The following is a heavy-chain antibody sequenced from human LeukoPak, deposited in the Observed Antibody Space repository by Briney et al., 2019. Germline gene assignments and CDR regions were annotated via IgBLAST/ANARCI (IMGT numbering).Heavy chain of an antibody. J-gene: IGHJ5*02. D-gene: IGHD6-19*01. CDR2: IYTSGST. V-gene: IGHV4-4*07. CDR3: ARDLIAVAGTDNWFDP. CDR1: GGSISSYY. Sequence: SETLSLACTVSGGSISSYYWSWIRQPAGKGLEWIGRIYTSGSTNYNPSLKSRVTMSVDTSKNQFSLKLSSVTAADTAVYYCARDLIAVAGTDNWFDPWGQGTLVTVSS.